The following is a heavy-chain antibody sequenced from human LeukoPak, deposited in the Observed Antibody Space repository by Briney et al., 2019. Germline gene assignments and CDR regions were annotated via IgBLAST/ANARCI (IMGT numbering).Heavy chain of an antibody. D-gene: IGHD2-15*01. CDR1: GFIFSSYW. Sequence: GGSLRLSCAASGFIFSSYWMSWVRQAPGKGLEWVANIKEDGSEKYYEDSVKGRFTISRDNAKNSLYLQMNSLRAEDTAVYYCARNVGWFRFDYWGQGTLVTVSS. CDR2: IKEDGSEK. CDR3: ARNVGWFRFDY. J-gene: IGHJ4*02. V-gene: IGHV3-7*03.